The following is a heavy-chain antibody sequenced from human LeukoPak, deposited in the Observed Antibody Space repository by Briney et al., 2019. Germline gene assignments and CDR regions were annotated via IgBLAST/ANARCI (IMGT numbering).Heavy chain of an antibody. V-gene: IGHV3-21*01. J-gene: IGHJ4*02. Sequence: GGSLRLSCAASGFTFSSYSVNWVRQAPGKGLEWVSSISSSSSYIYYADSVKGRFTISRDNAKNSLYLQMNNLRAEDTAVYYCATGRDDSSGYRHDIDYWGQGTLVTVSS. CDR3: ATGRDDSSGYRHDIDY. CDR2: ISSSSSYI. CDR1: GFTFSSYS. D-gene: IGHD3-22*01.